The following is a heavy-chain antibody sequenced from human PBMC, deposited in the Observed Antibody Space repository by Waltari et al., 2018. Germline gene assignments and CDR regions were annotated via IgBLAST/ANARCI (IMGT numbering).Heavy chain of an antibody. V-gene: IGHV1-24*01. CDR3: ATGRMTIIIYDAFDM. J-gene: IGHJ3*02. CDR2: FDPEEGEI. D-gene: IGHD3-22*01. CDR1: GYTVTELS. Sequence: QVQLVQSGAEVKKPGASVKVSCKVSGYTVTELSLHWVRQAPGKGLEWMGGFDPEEGEIFYAQNFQGRITMTDDTSTDTAYMELSSLRSEDTAVYYCATGRMTIIIYDAFDMWGQGTMVTVSS.